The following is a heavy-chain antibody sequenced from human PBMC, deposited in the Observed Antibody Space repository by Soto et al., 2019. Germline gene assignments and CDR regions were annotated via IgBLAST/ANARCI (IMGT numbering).Heavy chain of an antibody. Sequence: GGSLRLSCAASGFTFSSYSMNWVRQAPGKGLEWVSYFSSSSGTIYYADSVKGRFTISRDNAKNSLYLQMNSLRAEDTAVYYCARDQLYYNDISGRPLNAFDVWGQGTMVTVSS. D-gene: IGHD3-22*01. V-gene: IGHV3-48*01. CDR2: FSSSSGTI. J-gene: IGHJ3*01. CDR3: ARDQLYYNDISGRPLNAFDV. CDR1: GFTFSSYS.